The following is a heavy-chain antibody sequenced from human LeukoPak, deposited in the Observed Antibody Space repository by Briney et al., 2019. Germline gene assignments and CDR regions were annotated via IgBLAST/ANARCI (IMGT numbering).Heavy chain of an antibody. Sequence: GASVKVSCKASGYTFTSYGISWVRQAPGQGLEWMGWISAYNGNTNYAQKLQGRVTMTTDTSTSTAYMELRSPRSDDTAVYYCARGGGYYDSSGSFDYWGQGTLVTLSS. CDR2: ISAYNGNT. J-gene: IGHJ4*02. V-gene: IGHV1-18*01. CDR3: ARGGGYYDSSGSFDY. CDR1: GYTFTSYG. D-gene: IGHD3-22*01.